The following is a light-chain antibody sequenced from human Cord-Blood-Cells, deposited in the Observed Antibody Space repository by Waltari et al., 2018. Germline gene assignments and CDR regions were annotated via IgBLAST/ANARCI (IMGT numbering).Light chain of an antibody. CDR2: EVS. Sequence: QSALTQPPSASGSPGQSVTISCTGTSSHLGGYNYVSWYQQHPGKAHKLMIYEVSKRPSGVPDRFSGSKSGNTASLTVSGLQAEDEADYYCSSYAGSNKNVFGTGTKVTVL. V-gene: IGLV2-8*01. J-gene: IGLJ1*01. CDR3: SSYAGSNKNV. CDR1: SSHLGGYNY.